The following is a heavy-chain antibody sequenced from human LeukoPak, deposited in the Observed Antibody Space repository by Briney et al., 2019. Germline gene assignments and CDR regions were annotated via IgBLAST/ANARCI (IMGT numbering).Heavy chain of an antibody. CDR2: IYYSGTT. D-gene: IGHD3-10*01. V-gene: IGHV4-31*03. CDR1: GGSISSGGYY. J-gene: IGHJ4*02. CDR3: ARAGSYMGSGSR. Sequence: SETLSLTCTVSGGSISSGGYYWSWIRQHPGRGLEWIGYIYYSGTTYYNPSLKSRVTISLDTSKNQFSLNLSSVTAADTAVYYCARAGSYMGSGSRWGQGTLVTVSS.